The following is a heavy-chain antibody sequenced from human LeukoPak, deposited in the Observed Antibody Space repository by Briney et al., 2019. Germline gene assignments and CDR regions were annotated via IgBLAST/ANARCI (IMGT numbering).Heavy chain of an antibody. J-gene: IGHJ4*02. CDR3: ARDKRGGGPYYFDS. V-gene: IGHV4-61*02. D-gene: IGHD2-15*01. Sequence: SETLSLTCTVSGGSISSGSYYWSWIRQAAGKGVEWIGRIYTGGSTNYNPSLKSRVTISVDTSKNQFSLKLSSVTAADTAVYYCARDKRGGGPYYFDSWGQGTLVTVSS. CDR2: IYTGGST. CDR1: GGSISSGSYY.